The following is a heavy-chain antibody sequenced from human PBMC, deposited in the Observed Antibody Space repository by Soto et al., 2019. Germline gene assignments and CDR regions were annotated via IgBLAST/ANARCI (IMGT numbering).Heavy chain of an antibody. Sequence: QVQLVQSGAEVKKPGASVKVSCKASRYTFTDYYMHWVRQSPGQGLEWMGWIHPNSGVTKFPQKFQGRVILTSDTSISTVYMELSRLTSDDTAVYYCARAGLTTLELATTYWGQGTLVTVSS. CDR1: RYTFTDYY. D-gene: IGHD5-12*01. CDR3: ARAGLTTLELATTY. J-gene: IGHJ4*02. CDR2: IHPNSGVT. V-gene: IGHV1-2*02.